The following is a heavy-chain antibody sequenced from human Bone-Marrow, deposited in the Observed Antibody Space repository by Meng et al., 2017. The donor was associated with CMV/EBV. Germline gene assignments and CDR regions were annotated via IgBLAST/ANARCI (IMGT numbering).Heavy chain of an antibody. Sequence: GGSLRLPCAASGFTFSSYGMHWVRQAPGKGLEWVAFIRYDGSNKYYAASVKGRFTISRDNSKNTLYLQLDSLRPEDTAVYYCARPYNSVDFWNGYSYYLDYWGQGVLVTVSS. CDR1: GFTFSSYG. J-gene: IGHJ4*02. V-gene: IGHV3-30*02. CDR3: ARPYNSVDFWNGYSYYLDY. D-gene: IGHD3-3*01. CDR2: IRYDGSNK.